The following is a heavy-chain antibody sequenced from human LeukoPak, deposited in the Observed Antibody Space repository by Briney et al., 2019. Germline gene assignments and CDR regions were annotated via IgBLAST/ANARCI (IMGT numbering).Heavy chain of an antibody. CDR2: INAGNGNT. V-gene: IGHV1-3*01. CDR1: GYTFTNYA. CDR3: ARVSDGYSYGPGEDY. Sequence: ASVKVSCKASGYTFTNYAMHWVRQAPGQRLEWMGWINAGNGNTKYSQKFQGRVTITRDTSASIAYMELSSLRSEDTAVYYCARVSDGYSYGPGEDYWGQGTLVTVSS. J-gene: IGHJ4*02. D-gene: IGHD5-18*01.